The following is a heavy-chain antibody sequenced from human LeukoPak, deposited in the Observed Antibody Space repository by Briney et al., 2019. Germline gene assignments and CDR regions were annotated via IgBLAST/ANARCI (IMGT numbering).Heavy chain of an antibody. CDR1: GGSISSYY. V-gene: IGHV4-59*08. D-gene: IGHD6-19*01. CDR3: ARHVSVADPFDY. J-gene: IGHJ4*02. CDR2: IYYSGST. Sequence: PETLSLTCTVSGGSISSYYWSWIRQPPGKGLEWIGYIYYSGSTNYNPSLKSRVTISVDTSKNQFSLKLSSVTAADTAVYYCARHVSVADPFDYWGQGTLVTVSS.